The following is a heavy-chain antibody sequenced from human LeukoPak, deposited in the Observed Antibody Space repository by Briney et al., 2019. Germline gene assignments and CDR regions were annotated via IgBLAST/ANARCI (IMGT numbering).Heavy chain of an antibody. CDR2: IYYSGST. V-gene: IGHV4-30-4*01. D-gene: IGHD2-15*01. CDR3: ARGYGSGLYYFDY. CDR1: GGSISSGDYY. Sequence: PSGTLSLTCTVSGGSISSGDYYWSWIRQPPGKGLEWIGYIYYSGSTYYNPSLKSRVTISVDTSKNQFSLKLSSVTAADTAVYYCARGYGSGLYYFDYWGQGTLVTVSS. J-gene: IGHJ4*02.